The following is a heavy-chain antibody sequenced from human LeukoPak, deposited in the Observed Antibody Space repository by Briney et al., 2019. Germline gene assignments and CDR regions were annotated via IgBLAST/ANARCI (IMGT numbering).Heavy chain of an antibody. V-gene: IGHV1-18*01. CDR3: ARTYISSSWYTEDYYYYYGMDV. D-gene: IGHD6-13*01. CDR1: GYTFTSYG. J-gene: IGHJ6*02. CDR2: ISAYNGNT. Sequence: ASVKVSCKASGYTFTSYGISWVQQAPGQGLEWMGWISAYNGNTNYAQKLQGRVTMTTDTSTSTAYMELRSLRSDDTAVYYCARTYISSSWYTEDYYYYYGMDVWGQGTTVTVSS.